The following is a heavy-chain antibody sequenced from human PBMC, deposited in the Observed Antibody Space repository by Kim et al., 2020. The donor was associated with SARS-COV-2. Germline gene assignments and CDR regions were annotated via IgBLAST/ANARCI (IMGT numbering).Heavy chain of an antibody. J-gene: IGHJ4*02. CDR1: GYTFTSYA. Sequence: ASVKVSCKASGYTFTSYAMNWVRQAPGQGLEWMGWINTNTGNPTYAPGFTGRFVFSLDTSVSTAYLQISSLKAEDPAGYYCAREGSVAAAATGGFDNWGQGTLVTVSS. CDR2: INTNTGNP. D-gene: IGHD6-13*01. V-gene: IGHV7-4-1*02. CDR3: AREGSVAAAATGGFDN.